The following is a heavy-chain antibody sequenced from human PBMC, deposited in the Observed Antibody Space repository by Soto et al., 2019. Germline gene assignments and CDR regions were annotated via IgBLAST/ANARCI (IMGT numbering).Heavy chain of an antibody. CDR3: ARTRSAWSDFHYSSLDG. Sequence: GGSLRLSCAASGFTFNSYGMHWVRQGPGNGLEWVAFISYDSTKTYYADSVKGRFTISRDNSNSALYVQMNSLTGEDTAVYYCARTRSAWSDFHYSSLDGWGQGTTVTVSS. J-gene: IGHJ6*02. V-gene: IGHV3-30*03. D-gene: IGHD2-15*01. CDR2: ISYDSTKT. CDR1: GFTFNSYG.